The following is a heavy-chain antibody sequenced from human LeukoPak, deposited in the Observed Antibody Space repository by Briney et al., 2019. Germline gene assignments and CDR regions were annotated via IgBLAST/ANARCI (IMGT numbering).Heavy chain of an antibody. V-gene: IGHV4-59*11. CDR1: GGSISSHY. J-gene: IGHJ6*03. D-gene: IGHD3-3*01. Sequence: SAPLSLTCTVSGGSISSHYWSWIRPPPGKGLEWIGYIYYSGSTNYNPSLKSRVTISVDTSKNQFSLKLSSVTAADTAVYYCAREGYDFWSGYYGVYMDVWGKGTTVTVSS. CDR3: AREGYDFWSGYYGVYMDV. CDR2: IYYSGST.